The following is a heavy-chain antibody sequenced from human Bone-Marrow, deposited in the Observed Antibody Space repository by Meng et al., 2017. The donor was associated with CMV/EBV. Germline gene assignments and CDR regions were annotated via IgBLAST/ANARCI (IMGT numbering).Heavy chain of an antibody. CDR3: ARVDGG. D-gene: IGHD5-24*01. V-gene: IGHV1-2*02. J-gene: IGHJ4*02. CDR2: INPYDGGT. Sequence: GASVKVSCKTSEYTFTANYIYWVRQAPGQGLEWMGWINPYDGGTKYTQKFQGRVTMTRDRSTSTVYMELSRLRSDDTAVFYCARVDGGWGQGTLVTVSS. CDR1: EYTFTANY.